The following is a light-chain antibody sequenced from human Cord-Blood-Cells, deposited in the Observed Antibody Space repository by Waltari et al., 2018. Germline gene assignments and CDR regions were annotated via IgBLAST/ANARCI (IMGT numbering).Light chain of an antibody. V-gene: IGKV2D-29*02. Sequence: DIVMTQTPLSLSVTPGQPASISCKSSQSRLHSDGKTYLYWYLQKLGQSPQILIYEVSSRFSGVPDEFSGSGSGTAFTLKISRVEAADVGVYYYMQSKQRPWTFGQGTKVEIK. CDR2: EVS. J-gene: IGKJ1*01. CDR1: QSRLHSDGKTY. CDR3: MQSKQRPWT.